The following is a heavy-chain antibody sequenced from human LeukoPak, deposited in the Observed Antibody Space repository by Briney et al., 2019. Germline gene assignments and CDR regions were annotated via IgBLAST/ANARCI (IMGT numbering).Heavy chain of an antibody. CDR2: IYTSGST. CDR1: GGSISSGSYY. CDR3: ARDVTYCSSTSCYTSTYYYYYMDV. Sequence: SQTLSLTCTVSGGSISSGSYYWSWIRQPAGKGLEWIGRIYTSGSTNYNPSLKSRVTISVDTSKNQFSLKLRSVTAADTAVYYCARDVTYCSSTSCYTSTYYYYYMDVWGKGTTVTVSS. J-gene: IGHJ6*03. V-gene: IGHV4-61*02. D-gene: IGHD2-2*02.